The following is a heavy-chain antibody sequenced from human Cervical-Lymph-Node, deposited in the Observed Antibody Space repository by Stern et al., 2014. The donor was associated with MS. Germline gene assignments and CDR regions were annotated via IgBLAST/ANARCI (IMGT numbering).Heavy chain of an antibody. CDR3: ARGASSAAWYKHGVAV. CDR2: IIPVFGTP. V-gene: IGHV1-69*01. D-gene: IGHD1-14*01. Sequence: QVQLVQSGAEVQKPGSSVRVSCKASGDTSNTDAVHWVRQAPGQGLEWMGGIIPVFGTPDYAQRFKGRVSIAADESAASSYMELSSLTSDDTAVYYCARGASSAAWYKHGVAVGGQGTRSPSPQ. J-gene: IGHJ4*02. CDR1: GDTSNTDA.